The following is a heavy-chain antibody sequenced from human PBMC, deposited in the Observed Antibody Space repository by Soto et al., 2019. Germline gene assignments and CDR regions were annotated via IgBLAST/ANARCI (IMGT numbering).Heavy chain of an antibody. V-gene: IGHV4-59*01. Sequence: QVQLQESGPGLVKSSETLSLTCTVSGGSISSYYWSWIRQPPGKGLEWIGYIYYSGSTNYNPSLKSRVTISVDTSKNQFSLKLSSVTAADTAVYYCARYSSSWYEDAFDIWGQGTMVTVSS. CDR2: IYYSGST. CDR1: GGSISSYY. J-gene: IGHJ3*02. D-gene: IGHD6-13*01. CDR3: ARYSSSWYEDAFDI.